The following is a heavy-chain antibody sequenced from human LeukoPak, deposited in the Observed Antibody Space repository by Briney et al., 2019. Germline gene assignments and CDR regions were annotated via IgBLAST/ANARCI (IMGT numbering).Heavy chain of an antibody. CDR2: IYHSGST. Sequence: SETLSLTCTVSGYSISSGYYWGWIRQPPGKGLEWIGSIYHSGSTYYNPSLKSRVTISLDTSKNQFSLNLSSVTAADTAVYYCARDRPGGSSLDYWGQGTLVTVSS. CDR1: GYSISSGYY. J-gene: IGHJ4*02. D-gene: IGHD2-2*01. CDR3: ARDRPGGSSLDY. V-gene: IGHV4-38-2*02.